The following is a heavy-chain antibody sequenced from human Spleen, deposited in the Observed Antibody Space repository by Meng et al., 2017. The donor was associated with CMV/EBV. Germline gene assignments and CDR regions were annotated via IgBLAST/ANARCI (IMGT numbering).Heavy chain of an antibody. CDR1: GGSISSGGYS. CDR3: ARAGWGTRYYFDY. J-gene: IGHJ4*02. V-gene: IGHV4-30-2*01. Sequence: VSGGSISSGGYSWSWIRQPPGKGLEWIGYIYHSGSTYYNPSLKSRVTISVDRSKNQFSMKLSSVTAADTAVYYCARAGWGTRYYFDYWGQGTLVTVSS. CDR2: IYHSGST. D-gene: IGHD3-16*01.